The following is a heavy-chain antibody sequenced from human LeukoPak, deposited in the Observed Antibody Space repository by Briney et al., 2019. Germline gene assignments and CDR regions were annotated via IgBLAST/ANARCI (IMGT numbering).Heavy chain of an antibody. D-gene: IGHD5-18*01. CDR1: GFTFRNYD. J-gene: IGHJ4*02. CDR2: IKGDGIST. Sequence: GGSLRLSCAASGFTFRNYDVSWVRHAPGQGLVWVSRIKGDGISTNYADSVKGRFTISRDNAKDSLYLQMNSLRVEDTAVYYCARGGSRQYNFWGQGTLVTVSS. V-gene: IGHV3-74*01. CDR3: ARGGSRQYNF.